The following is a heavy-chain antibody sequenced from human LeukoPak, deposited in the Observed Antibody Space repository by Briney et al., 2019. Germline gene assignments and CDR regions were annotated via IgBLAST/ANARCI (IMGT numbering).Heavy chain of an antibody. CDR1: GYSFTSYW. CDR2: IYPGDSDT. D-gene: IGHD4-17*01. CDR3: ARHESSIESYGDYGEANY. J-gene: IGHJ4*02. Sequence: GESLKISCKGSGYSFTSYWIGWVRQMPGKGLKWMGIIYPGDSDTRYSPSFQGQVTISADKSISTAYLQWSSLKASDTAMYYCARHESSIESYGDYGEANYWGQGTLVTVSS. V-gene: IGHV5-51*01.